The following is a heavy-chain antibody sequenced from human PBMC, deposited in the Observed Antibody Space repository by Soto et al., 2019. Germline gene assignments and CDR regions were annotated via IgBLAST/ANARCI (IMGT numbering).Heavy chain of an antibody. V-gene: IGHV3-15*01. CDR1: GFTFSNTW. D-gene: IGHD3-16*01. J-gene: IGHJ3*01. Sequence: EVQLVESGGGLVKPGGSLGLSCAASGFTFSNTWMSWVRLAPAKGLEWPGRIKRKIDGETTDYAAPVKDRFTISRDDSKSMLYLQMNSLKPEDTVVYYCITRWGFWGQGTMVTVSS. CDR3: ITRWGF. CDR2: IKRKIDGETT.